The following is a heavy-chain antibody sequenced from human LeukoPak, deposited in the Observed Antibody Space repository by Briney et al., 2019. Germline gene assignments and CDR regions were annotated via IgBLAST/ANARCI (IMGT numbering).Heavy chain of an antibody. Sequence: PSETLSLTCTVSGGSIRSYYWGWVRQPAGKGLEWIGRIYTTGTTDYNPSPQARLTISIDTSKNQFSLRLTSVIAADTAVYYCARQGYTASYYFLDYWSQGTLVTVSS. CDR3: ARQGYTASYYFLDY. J-gene: IGHJ4*02. D-gene: IGHD1-26*01. CDR1: GGSIRSYY. V-gene: IGHV4-4*07. CDR2: IYTTGTT.